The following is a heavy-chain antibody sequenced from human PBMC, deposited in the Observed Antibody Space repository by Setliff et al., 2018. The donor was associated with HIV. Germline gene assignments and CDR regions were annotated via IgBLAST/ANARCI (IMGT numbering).Heavy chain of an antibody. J-gene: IGHJ4*02. V-gene: IGHV1-24*01. D-gene: IGHD3-16*02. Sequence: PGASVKVSCKVFGYTLAALSIHWVRQAPGKGLEWMGDFDPEDGERINAEKFQGRVTMTADTSTDTAYMALSSLTSEDTAVYYCATDPGRRITFGGVIVNPDYWGQGTLVTVSS. CDR2: FDPEDGER. CDR1: GYTLAALS. CDR3: ATDPGRRITFGGVIVNPDY.